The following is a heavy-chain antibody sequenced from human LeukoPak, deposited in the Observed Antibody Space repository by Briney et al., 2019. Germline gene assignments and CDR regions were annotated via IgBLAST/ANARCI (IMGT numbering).Heavy chain of an antibody. D-gene: IGHD3-10*01. J-gene: IGHJ5*02. CDR2: ISSSSSYI. CDR1: GFTFSSYS. V-gene: IGHV3-21*01. Sequence: PGGSLRLSCAASGFTFSSYSMSWVRQAPGKGLEWVSSISSSSSYIYYADSVKGRFTISRDNAKNSLYLQMNSLRAEDTAVYYCARDSSPVVWFGELVYHSKRHGSWFDPWGQGTLDTVSS. CDR3: ARDSSPVVWFGELVYHSKRHGSWFDP.